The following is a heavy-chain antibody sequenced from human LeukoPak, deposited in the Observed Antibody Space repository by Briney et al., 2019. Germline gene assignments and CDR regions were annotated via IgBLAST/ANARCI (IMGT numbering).Heavy chain of an antibody. CDR3: ARDKNYRFEY. CDR1: GYTFTSNG. Sequence: GASVKVSCKASGYTFTSNGISWVRQAPGEGLEWMGWISANSGNTEYAQKIQGRVTMTTETSSSTAYMELRNLRYDDTAVYYCARDKNYRFEYWGQGTLVTVSS. J-gene: IGHJ4*02. D-gene: IGHD5-24*01. CDR2: ISANSGNT. V-gene: IGHV1-18*01.